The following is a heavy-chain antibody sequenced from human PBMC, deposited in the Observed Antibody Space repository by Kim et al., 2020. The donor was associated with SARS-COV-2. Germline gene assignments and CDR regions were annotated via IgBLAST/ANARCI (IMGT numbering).Heavy chain of an antibody. CDR3: ARAPITMIVVVNAFDI. D-gene: IGHD3-22*01. CDR1: GGSISSGGYY. Sequence: SETLSLTCTVSGGSISSGGYYWSWIRQHPGKGLEWIGYIYYSGSTYYNPSLKSRVTISVDTSKNQFSLKLSSVTAADTAVYYCARAPITMIVVVNAFDIWRQGTMFTVAS. J-gene: IGHJ3*02. CDR2: IYYSGST. V-gene: IGHV4-31*03.